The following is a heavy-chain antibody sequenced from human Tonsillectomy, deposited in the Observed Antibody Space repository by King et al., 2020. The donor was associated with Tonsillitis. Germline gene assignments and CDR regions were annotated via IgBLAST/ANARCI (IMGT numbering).Heavy chain of an antibody. CDR1: GFTFSTYG. D-gene: IGHD6-13*01. Sequence: VQLVESGGGVVQPGRSLRLSCAASGFTFSTYGMHWVRQAPGKGLEWVAVISYDGSNKYYADSVEGRFTISRDNSKNTLYLQMNSLRAEDTAVYYCARSYSSSWQTFDYWGQGTLVTVSS. J-gene: IGHJ4*02. CDR3: ARSYSSSWQTFDY. CDR2: ISYDGSNK. V-gene: IGHV3-33*05.